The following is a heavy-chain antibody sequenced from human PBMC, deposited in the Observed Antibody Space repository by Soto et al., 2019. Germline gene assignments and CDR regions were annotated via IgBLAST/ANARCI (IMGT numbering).Heavy chain of an antibody. CDR2: INHSGST. J-gene: IGHJ4*02. CDR3: ARVGITGTTYYFDY. V-gene: IGHV4-34*01. Sequence: QVQLQQWGAGLLKPSETLSLTCAVYGGSFSGYYWSWIRQPPGKGLEWIGEINHSGSTNYNPSLKSRVTISVDTSKNQFYLKLSSVTAADTAVYYCARVGITGTTYYFDYWGQGTLVTVSS. CDR1: GGSFSGYY. D-gene: IGHD1-7*01.